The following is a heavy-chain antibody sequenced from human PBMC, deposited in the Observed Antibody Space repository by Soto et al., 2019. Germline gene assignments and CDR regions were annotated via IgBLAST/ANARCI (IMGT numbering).Heavy chain of an antibody. D-gene: IGHD1-26*01. J-gene: IGHJ6*02. CDR2: ISGSGGST. V-gene: IGHV3-23*01. CDR3: AKGEGWELQIRPHYYYGMDV. CDR1: GFTFSSYA. Sequence: EVQLLESGGGLVQPGGSLRLSCAASGFTFSSYAMSWVRQAPGKGLGWVSAISGSGGSTYYADSVKGRFTISRDNSKNTLYLQMNSLRAEDTAVYYCAKGEGWELQIRPHYYYGMDVWGQGTTVTVSS.